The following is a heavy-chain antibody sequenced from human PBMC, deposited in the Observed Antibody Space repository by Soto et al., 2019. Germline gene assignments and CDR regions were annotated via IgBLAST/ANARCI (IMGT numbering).Heavy chain of an antibody. CDR3: ARDLGYCSSTSCRYYYYGMDV. CDR1: GGTFSSYA. CDR2: IIPIFGTA. J-gene: IGHJ6*02. D-gene: IGHD2-2*01. V-gene: IGHV1-69*13. Sequence: ASVKVSCKASGGTFSSYAISWVRQAPGQGLEWMGGIIPIFGTANYAQKFQGRVTITADESTSTAYMELSSLRSEDTAVYYCARDLGYCSSTSCRYYYYGMDVWGQGTTVTVSS.